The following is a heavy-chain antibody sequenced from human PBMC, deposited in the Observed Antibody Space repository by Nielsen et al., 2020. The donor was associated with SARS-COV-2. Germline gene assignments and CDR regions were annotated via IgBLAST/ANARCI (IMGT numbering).Heavy chain of an antibody. CDR2: INAGNGIT. Sequence: ASVKVSCKASGYTFSGFAMHWVRQAPGQRLEWVGCINAGNGITNYAQKFQDRVTMTINTPTRTAFMELRSLRPDDTAIYYCARIAIAAPNDFWGQGTLVAVSS. V-gene: IGHV1-3*01. CDR1: GYTFSGFA. J-gene: IGHJ4*02. CDR3: ARIAIAAPNDF. D-gene: IGHD2-15*01.